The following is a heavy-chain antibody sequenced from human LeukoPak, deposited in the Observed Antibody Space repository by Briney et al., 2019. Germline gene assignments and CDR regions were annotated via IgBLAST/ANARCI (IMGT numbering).Heavy chain of an antibody. D-gene: IGHD3-22*01. CDR2: ISYDGSNK. CDR1: GFTFSSYG. CDR3: AKVEYYDSSGYYPLDY. J-gene: IGHJ4*02. V-gene: IGHV3-30*18. Sequence: GGSLRLSCAASGFTFSSYGMHWVRQAPGKGLEWVAVISYDGSNKYYADSVKGRFTISRDNSKNTLYLQMNSLRAEDTAVYCCAKVEYYDSSGYYPLDYWGQGTLVTVSS.